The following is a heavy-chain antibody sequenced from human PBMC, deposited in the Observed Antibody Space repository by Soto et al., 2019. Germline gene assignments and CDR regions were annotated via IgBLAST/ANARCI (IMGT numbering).Heavy chain of an antibody. V-gene: IGHV4-4*07. CDR2: IYSSGST. D-gene: IGHD3-3*01. CDR1: GGAISTYY. J-gene: IGHJ5*02. Sequence: SETLSLTCTVSGGAISTYYWTWIRQPAGKGLEWIGRIYSSGSTKYNPALQSRVTMSPDTSNHQFSLRLTSVTAADTAVYYCARGQRFSDWFDPWGQGTLVTVSS. CDR3: ARGQRFSDWFDP.